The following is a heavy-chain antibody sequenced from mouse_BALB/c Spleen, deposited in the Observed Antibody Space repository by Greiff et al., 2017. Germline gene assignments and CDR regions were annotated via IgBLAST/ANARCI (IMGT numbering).Heavy chain of an antibody. CDR1: GFTFSSYG. V-gene: IGHV5-6*01. CDR3: ARLDTTATRAMDY. Sequence: EVQVVESGGDLVKPGGSLKLSCAASGFTFSSYGMSWVRQTPDKRLEWVATISSGGSYTYYPDSVKGRFTISRDNAKNTLYLQMSSLKSEDTAMYYCARLDTTATRAMDYWGQGTSVTVSS. D-gene: IGHD1-2*01. CDR2: ISSGGSYT. J-gene: IGHJ4*01.